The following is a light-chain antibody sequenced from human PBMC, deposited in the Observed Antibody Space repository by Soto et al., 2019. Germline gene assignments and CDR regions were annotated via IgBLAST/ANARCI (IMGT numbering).Light chain of an antibody. Sequence: QSALTQPASVSGSPGQSSTISCTGTSSDVGAYNYVSWYQQHPGKAPKVMIFDVRNRPSGISNRFSGSKSGNTASLTISWLQAEDEDDYYCSSYTGSHTRGFGGGTQLTVL. V-gene: IGLV2-14*03. CDR1: SSDVGAYNY. CDR3: SSYTGSHTRG. J-gene: IGLJ3*02. CDR2: DVR.